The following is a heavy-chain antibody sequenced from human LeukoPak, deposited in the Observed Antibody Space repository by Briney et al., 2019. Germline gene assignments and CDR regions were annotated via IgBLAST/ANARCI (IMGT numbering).Heavy chain of an antibody. Sequence: GGSLRLSCVVSGFIVNDKYMSWVRQAPGKGLEWVSVIYGGGTTYYRDSVRGRFIISRDNSKNTLYLQMNSLRAENTAVYYCAKPHFDSWGQGTLVTVSS. CDR1: GFIVNDKY. J-gene: IGHJ4*02. V-gene: IGHV3-53*05. CDR2: IYGGGTT. CDR3: AKPHFDS.